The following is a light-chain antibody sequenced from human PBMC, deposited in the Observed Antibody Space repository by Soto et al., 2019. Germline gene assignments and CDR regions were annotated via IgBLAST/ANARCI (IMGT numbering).Light chain of an antibody. Sequence: DFQMTQSPSTLSASVGDKVTMTCRASQSIGSWLAWYQQKPGKAPKVLIYDASSLESGVPSRFSGSGSGTEFTLTISSLQPDDFATHYCQKYPSYFCQGTRLEIK. J-gene: IGKJ5*01. V-gene: IGKV1-5*01. CDR1: QSIGSW. CDR2: DAS. CDR3: QKYPSY.